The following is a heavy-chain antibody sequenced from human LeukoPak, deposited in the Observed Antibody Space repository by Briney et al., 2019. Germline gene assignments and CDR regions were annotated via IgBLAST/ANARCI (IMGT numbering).Heavy chain of an antibody. D-gene: IGHD4-17*01. CDR3: AKDTRSYGDYHYFDN. J-gene: IGHJ4*02. Sequence: GGSLSLSCAASAFTFSNYVMAWVRRAPGKGLDWVSSIIGSGDNTDYADSVKGRFTISRDNSKNTLYLQMNSLRAEDMAVYFCAKDTRSYGDYHYFDNWGQGTRVTVSS. CDR2: IIGSGDNT. CDR1: AFTFSNYV. V-gene: IGHV3-23*01.